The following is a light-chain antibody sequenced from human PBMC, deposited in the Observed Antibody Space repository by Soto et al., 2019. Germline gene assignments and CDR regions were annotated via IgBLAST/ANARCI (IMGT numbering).Light chain of an antibody. J-gene: IGKJ4*01. CDR2: DAS. CDR3: QRHSISPLA. V-gene: IGKV3-11*01. Sequence: EFGLRQAPATLFLSSGERATLSCRASQGVSSYLAWYQQKPGQAPRLLIYDASNRATGIPARFSGSGSGTDFTLTISSLEPEYNATYSCQRHSISPLAFGRGSMEDIK. CDR1: QGVSSY.